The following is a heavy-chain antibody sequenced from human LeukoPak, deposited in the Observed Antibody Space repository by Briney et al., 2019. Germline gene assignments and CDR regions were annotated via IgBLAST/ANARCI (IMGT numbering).Heavy chain of an antibody. CDR2: IYYSGST. J-gene: IGHJ2*01. CDR3: ARAGYCSSTSCFPPDYWYFDL. CDR1: GGSISSSSYY. Sequence: SETLSLTCTVSGGSISSSSYYWSWIRQPPGKGLEWIGYIYYSGSTNYNPSLKSRVTISVDTSKNQFSLKLSSVTAADTAVYYCARAGYCSSTSCFPPDYWYFDLWGRGTLVTVSS. V-gene: IGHV4-61*01. D-gene: IGHD2-2*01.